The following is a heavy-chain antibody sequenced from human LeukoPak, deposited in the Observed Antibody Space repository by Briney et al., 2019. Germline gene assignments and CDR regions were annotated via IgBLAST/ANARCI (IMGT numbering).Heavy chain of an antibody. V-gene: IGHV3-21*01. CDR3: ARGEAVAGTNFDY. CDR1: GFTFSTYN. D-gene: IGHD6-19*01. CDR2: ISSSSSSYI. J-gene: IGHJ4*02. Sequence: GGSLRLSCAASGFTFSTYNMNWVRQAPGKGLEWVSSISSSSSSYIYYADSVKGRFTVSRDNAKNSLYLQMNSLRAEDTAMYYCARGEAVAGTNFDYWGQGTLVTVSS.